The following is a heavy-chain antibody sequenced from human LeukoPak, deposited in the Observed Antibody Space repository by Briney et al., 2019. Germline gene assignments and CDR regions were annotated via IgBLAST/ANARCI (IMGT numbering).Heavy chain of an antibody. J-gene: IGHJ3*02. CDR3: ARLLFGGAFDI. CDR2: IYYSGST. V-gene: IGHV4-59*01. CDR1: GGSISSYY. D-gene: IGHD3-16*01. Sequence: SETLSLTCTVSGGSISSYYWSWIRQPPGKGLEWIGYIYYSGSTNYNPSLKSRVTISVDTSKNQFSLKLSSVTAADTAVHYCARLLFGGAFDIWGQGTMVTVSS.